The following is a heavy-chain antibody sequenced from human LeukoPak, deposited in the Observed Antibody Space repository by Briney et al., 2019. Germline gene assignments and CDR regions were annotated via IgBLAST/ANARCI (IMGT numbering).Heavy chain of an antibody. CDR3: ARAIQMATSNDY. D-gene: IGHD5-24*01. Sequence: ASVKASCKASGYTFTGYYMHWVRQAPGQGLEWMGWINPNSGGTNYAQKFQGRVTMTRDTSISTAYMELSRLRSDDTAVYYCARAIQMATSNDYWGQGTLVTVSS. V-gene: IGHV1-2*02. CDR2: INPNSGGT. J-gene: IGHJ4*02. CDR1: GYTFTGYY.